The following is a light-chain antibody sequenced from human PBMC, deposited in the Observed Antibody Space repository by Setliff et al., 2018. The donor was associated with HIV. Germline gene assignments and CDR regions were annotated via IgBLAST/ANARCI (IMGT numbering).Light chain of an antibody. V-gene: IGLV2-23*02. Sequence: QSALTQPASVSGSPGQSIAISCTGTSSDVGIYNLVSWYQHHPGKAPKLIIYEVNKRPSGVSNRFSGSKSGSTASLAISGLQADDEGDYYCCSYAGTDTFVVFGTGTKVTV. CDR1: SSDVGIYNL. CDR3: CSYAGTDTFVV. CDR2: EVN. J-gene: IGLJ1*01.